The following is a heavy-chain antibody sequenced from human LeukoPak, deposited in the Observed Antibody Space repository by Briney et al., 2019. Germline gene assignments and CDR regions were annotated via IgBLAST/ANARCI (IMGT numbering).Heavy chain of an antibody. D-gene: IGHD2-15*01. V-gene: IGHV3-7*01. CDR3: ARDYDYFSGHNLDAYDI. CDR1: GLTFNSYW. J-gene: IGHJ3*02. CDR2: IKEDGSAK. Sequence: GGSLSLSCVASGLTFNSYWVTWVRQAPGKALEWVANIKEDGSAKSYVDSVKGRFTISRDNAKNSLYLQMDSLRVEDTAVYYCARDYDYFSGHNLDAYDIWGQGTTVTVSS.